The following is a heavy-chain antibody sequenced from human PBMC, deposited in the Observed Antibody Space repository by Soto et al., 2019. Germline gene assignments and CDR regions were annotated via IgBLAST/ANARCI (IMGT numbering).Heavy chain of an antibody. CDR3: ARDAELLMAYGFSCDY. CDR2: IIPIFGTA. J-gene: IGHJ4*02. CDR1: GGTFSSYA. D-gene: IGHD1-7*01. Sequence: GASVKVSCKASGGTFSSYAISWVRQAPGQGLEWMGGIIPIFGTANYAQKFQGRVTITADESTSTAYMELSSLRSEDTAAYYCARDAELLMAYGFSCDYWGQGTLVTAPQ. V-gene: IGHV1-69*13.